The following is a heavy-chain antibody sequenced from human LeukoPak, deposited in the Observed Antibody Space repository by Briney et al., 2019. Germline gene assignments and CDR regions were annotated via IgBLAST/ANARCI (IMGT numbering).Heavy chain of an antibody. CDR2: ISGSGGST. D-gene: IGHD3-22*01. CDR3: AKDREVNYYDSSGCYYPPYYFDY. J-gene: IGHJ4*02. CDR1: GFTFSSYA. Sequence: GGSLRLSCAASGFTFSSYAMSWVRQAPGKGLEWVSAISGSGGSTYYADSVKGRFTISRDNSKNTLYLQMNSLRAEDTAVYYCAKDREVNYYDSSGCYYPPYYFDYWGQGTLVTVSS. V-gene: IGHV3-23*01.